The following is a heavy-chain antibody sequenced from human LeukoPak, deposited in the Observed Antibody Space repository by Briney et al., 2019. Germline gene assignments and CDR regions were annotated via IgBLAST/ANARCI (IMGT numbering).Heavy chain of an antibody. D-gene: IGHD4-17*01. CDR1: GYTFTDYY. Sequence: ASVTVSYKASGYTFTDYYMHWVRQAPGQGREWMGWISPNTGGTNYAQKFEGRVTMTRDTSIRTAYMELSRLTSDDTAVYYCARDTKTTVTTAGYWGQGTLVTVSS. CDR3: ARDTKTTVTTAGY. CDR2: ISPNTGGT. J-gene: IGHJ4*02. V-gene: IGHV1-2*02.